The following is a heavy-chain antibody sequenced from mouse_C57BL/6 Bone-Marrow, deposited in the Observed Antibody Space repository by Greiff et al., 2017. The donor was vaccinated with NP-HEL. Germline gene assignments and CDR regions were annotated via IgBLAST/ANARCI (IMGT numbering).Heavy chain of an antibody. D-gene: IGHD1-1*01. CDR3: AIYGSSFAY. CDR1: GYSFTDYN. V-gene: IGHV1-39*01. J-gene: IGHJ3*01. Sequence: VQLKPSGPELVKPGASVKISCKASGYSFTDYNMNWVKPRHGKSLEWIGVINTNYGTTSYNQKFKGKATLTVDQSSSTAYMQLNSLTSEDSAVYYCAIYGSSFAYWGQGTLVTVSA. CDR2: INTNYGTT.